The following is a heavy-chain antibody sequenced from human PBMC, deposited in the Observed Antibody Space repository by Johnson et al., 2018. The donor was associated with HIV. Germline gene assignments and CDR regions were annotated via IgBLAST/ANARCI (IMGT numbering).Heavy chain of an antibody. Sequence: EVQLVESGGGLVQPGGSLRLSCAASGFTVSSNYMSWVRQAPGKGLEWVSVIYSGGSTYYGDSVKGRFTISRDNSKNTLYVQMNSLRAEYTAMYYCARDQGARGSYFLFGVRYAFDIWGQGTLVTVSS. CDR1: GFTVSSNY. CDR2: IYSGGST. V-gene: IGHV3-66*02. D-gene: IGHD1-26*01. J-gene: IGHJ3*02. CDR3: ARDQGARGSYFLFGVRYAFDI.